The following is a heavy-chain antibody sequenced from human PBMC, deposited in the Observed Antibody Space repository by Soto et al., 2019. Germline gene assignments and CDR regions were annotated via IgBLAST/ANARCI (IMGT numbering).Heavy chain of an antibody. V-gene: IGHV4-31*03. D-gene: IGHD6-6*01. Sequence: QVQLQEMGPGLVKPSQTLTITCTVSGDSVNRAYWSWIRQLPGKGLEWMGNIHHTGKTFYNPSLKSRVAISIDTSKPLFSLKMRSITAADTAVYYCARTDAYNSSFFDSWGQGTVVTVSS. CDR1: GDSVNRAY. J-gene: IGHJ4*02. CDR3: ARTDAYNSSFFDS. CDR2: IHHTGKT.